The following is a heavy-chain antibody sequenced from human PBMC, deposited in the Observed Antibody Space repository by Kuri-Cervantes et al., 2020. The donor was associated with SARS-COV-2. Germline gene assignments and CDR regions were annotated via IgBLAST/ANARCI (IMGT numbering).Heavy chain of an antibody. V-gene: IGHV1-18*01. D-gene: IGHD3-16*01. Sequence: ASVKVSCKASGYTFTNYAINWVRQAPGQGLEWMGWLNTHNGNTENVQDLQGRVTMTTDTSTSTAYMELRSLRSDDTAVYYCASLGDAGDLSPPFDYWGQGTLVTVSS. J-gene: IGHJ4*02. CDR3: ASLGDAGDLSPPFDY. CDR2: LNTHNGNT. CDR1: GYTFTNYA.